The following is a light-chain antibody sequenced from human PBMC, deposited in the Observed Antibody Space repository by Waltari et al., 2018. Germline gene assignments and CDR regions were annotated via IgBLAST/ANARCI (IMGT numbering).Light chain of an antibody. V-gene: IGKV1-39*01. J-gene: IGKJ1*01. CDR2: AAS. CDR1: QTVITY. CDR3: QQSYSTPRT. Sequence: DRVTITCRATQTVITYLNWYQQKPGKAPKFLIYAASNLQSGVPSRFSGSGSGTDFTLTISSLQPEDFATYYCQQSYSTPRTFGQGTKVEIK.